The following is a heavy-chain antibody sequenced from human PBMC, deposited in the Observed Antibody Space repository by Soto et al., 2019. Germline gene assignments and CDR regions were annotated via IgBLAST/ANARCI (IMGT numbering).Heavy chain of an antibody. CDR3: VKLPSSDELSLPDY. V-gene: IGHV3-64D*08. CDR2: ISSNGGST. D-gene: IGHD3-22*01. J-gene: IGHJ4*02. Sequence: PGXSLRLSCVASGFTFDDYAMHCVRQAPVKGLEYVSAISSNGGSTYYADSVKGRFTISRDNSKNTLYLQMSSLRAEDTAVYYCVKLPSSDELSLPDYWGQGTLVNVSS. CDR1: GFTFDDYA.